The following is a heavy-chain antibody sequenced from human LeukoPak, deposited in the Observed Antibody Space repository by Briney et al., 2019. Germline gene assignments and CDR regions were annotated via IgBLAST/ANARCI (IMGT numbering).Heavy chain of an antibody. D-gene: IGHD2-21*02. V-gene: IGHV4-39*01. J-gene: IGHJ4*02. CDR1: GGSISSSSYY. CDR3: ARQRSLAYCGGDCYWDFDY. CDR2: IYYSGST. Sequence: PSETLSLTCTVSGGSISSSSYYWGWIRQPPGKGLEWIGSIYYSGSTYYNPSLKSRVTISVDTSKNQFSLKLSSVTAADTAVYYCARQRSLAYCGGDCYWDFDYWGQGTPVTVSS.